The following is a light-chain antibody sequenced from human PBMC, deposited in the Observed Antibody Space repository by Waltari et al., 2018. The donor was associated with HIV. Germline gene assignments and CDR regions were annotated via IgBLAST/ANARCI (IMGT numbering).Light chain of an antibody. CDR3: CSYSRSASYV. CDR1: SSDVGGYHY. J-gene: IGLJ1*01. CDR2: EFT. V-gene: IGLV2-14*03. Sequence: QSALTQPASVSGSPGQSITISCTGTSSDVGGYHYVSWYQQHPGRAPNVLPSEFTNRTSGVSARFAGSKSGNTASLTISGLLAEDDGDYYCCSYSRSASYVFGTGTKVTVL.